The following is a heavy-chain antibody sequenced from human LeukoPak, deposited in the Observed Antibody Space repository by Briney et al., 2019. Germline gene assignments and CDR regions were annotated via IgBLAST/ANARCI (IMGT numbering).Heavy chain of an antibody. J-gene: IGHJ5*02. CDR3: ARLPNDDYVGWFDP. D-gene: IGHD4-17*01. CDR2: IYPGDSDT. CDR1: GYSFNSYW. Sequence: GESLKISCKGSGYSFNSYWIGWVRQMPGKGQEWMGIIYPGDSDTRYSPSFQGQVTISADKSISTAYLQWSSLKASDTAMYYCARLPNDDYVGWFDPWGQGTLVAVSS. V-gene: IGHV5-51*01.